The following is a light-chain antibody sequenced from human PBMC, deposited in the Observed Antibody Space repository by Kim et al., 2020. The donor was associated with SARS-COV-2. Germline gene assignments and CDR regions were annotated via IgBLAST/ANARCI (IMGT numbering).Light chain of an antibody. CDR1: QSVSSGSKNKNY. CDR3: QQYSSTPVT. CDR2: WAS. V-gene: IGKV4-1*01. Sequence: DIVMTQSPDSLAVSLGERATINCRSSQSVSSGSKNKNYLAWFQKKPGQPPKLLIYWASIRESGVPDRFSGSGSGTDFTLTISSLQAEDVAVYFCQQYSSTPVTFGQGTRLEIK. J-gene: IGKJ5*01.